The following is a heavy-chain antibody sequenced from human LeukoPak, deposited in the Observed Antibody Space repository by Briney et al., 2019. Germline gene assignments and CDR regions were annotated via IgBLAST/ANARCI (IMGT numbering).Heavy chain of an antibody. V-gene: IGHV1-2*02. J-gene: IGHJ4*02. CDR3: ARVHCSGGICYFFDY. CDR1: GYTFTGYY. D-gene: IGHD2-15*01. CDR2: INPNSGGT. Sequence: ASVKVSCKASGYTFTGYYMHWVRQAPGQGLEWMGWINPNSGGTNYAQKFQGRVTMTRDTSISTAYMELSRLRSDDTAVYYCARVHCSGGICYFFDYWGQGTLVTVSS.